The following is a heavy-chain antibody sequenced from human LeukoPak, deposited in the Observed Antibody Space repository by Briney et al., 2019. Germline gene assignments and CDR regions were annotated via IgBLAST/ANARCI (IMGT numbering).Heavy chain of an antibody. D-gene: IGHD3-10*01. CDR1: GYTFTGYY. V-gene: IGHV1-2*02. CDR3: ARGEPHTYYYGSGSYQGIPFDY. Sequence: ASVKVSCKASGYTFTGYYMHWVRQAPGQGLEWTGWINPNSGGTNYAQKFQGRVTMTRDTSISTAYMELSRLRSDDTAVYYCARGEPHTYYYGSGSYQGIPFDYWGQGTLVTVSS. J-gene: IGHJ4*02. CDR2: INPNSGGT.